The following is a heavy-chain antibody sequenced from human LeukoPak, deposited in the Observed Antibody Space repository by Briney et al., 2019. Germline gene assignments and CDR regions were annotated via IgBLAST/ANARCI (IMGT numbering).Heavy chain of an antibody. D-gene: IGHD3-22*01. CDR2: IYYSGST. V-gene: IGHV4-39*01. CDR1: SGSISSSSYY. CDR3: ATPDSSGYYG. Sequence: PSETLSLTCTVSSGSISSSSYYWGWIRQPPGKGLEWIGSIYYSGSTYYNPSLKSRVTISVDTSKNQFSLKLSSVTAADTAVYYCATPDSSGYYGWGQGTLVTVSS. J-gene: IGHJ4*02.